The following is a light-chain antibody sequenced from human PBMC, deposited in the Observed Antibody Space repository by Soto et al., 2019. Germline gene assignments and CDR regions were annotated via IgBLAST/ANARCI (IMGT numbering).Light chain of an antibody. V-gene: IGKV1-17*01. CDR1: QDIRSD. CDR3: LQHNSYPFT. CDR2: AAS. Sequence: DIQMTQSPSSLSASVGDRVTITCRASQDIRSDLGWFQQKPGKAPKRLMYAASTLESGVPSRSSGSRSGTEFTLTISSLQPEDFATYYCLQHNSYPFTFGPGTKVDIK. J-gene: IGKJ3*01.